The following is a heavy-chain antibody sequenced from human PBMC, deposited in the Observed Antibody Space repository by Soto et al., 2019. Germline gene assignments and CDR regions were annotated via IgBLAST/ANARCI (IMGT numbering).Heavy chain of an antibody. J-gene: IGHJ4*02. CDR3: AKAPRWTATSRY. Sequence: GGSLRLSCSVSGFSFSTYAMSWVRQAPGKGLEWVSDISGSGTSAAYADSVKGRFTISRDNSKNTLFLQMDSLRAEDTAVYYCAKAPRWTATSRYWGQGTLVTVSS. CDR1: GFSFSTYA. V-gene: IGHV3-23*01. CDR2: ISGSGTSA. D-gene: IGHD1-7*01.